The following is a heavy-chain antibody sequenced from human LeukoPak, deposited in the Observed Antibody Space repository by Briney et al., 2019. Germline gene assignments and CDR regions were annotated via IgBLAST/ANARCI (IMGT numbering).Heavy chain of an antibody. CDR2: MNPNSGNT. D-gene: IGHD3-10*01. CDR3: AGGRIWFGGAGNSYYFDY. Sequence: ASVKVSCKASGYTFTSYDINWVRQATGQGLEWMGWMNPNSGNTGYAQKFQGRVTMTRNTSISTAYMELSSLRSEDTAVYYCAGGRIWFGGAGNSYYFDYWGQGTLVTVSS. J-gene: IGHJ4*02. V-gene: IGHV1-8*01. CDR1: GYTFTSYD.